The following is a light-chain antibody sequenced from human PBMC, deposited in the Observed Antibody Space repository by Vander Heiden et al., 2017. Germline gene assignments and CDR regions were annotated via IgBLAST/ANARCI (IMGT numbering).Light chain of an antibody. CDR2: AAS. CDR3: QQLNSYPLFT. Sequence: DIQLTQSPSFLSASVGDRVTITCRASQGISSYLAWYQQKPGKAPKLLIYAASTLQSGVPSRFSGSGSGTEFTLTISSLQPEDFATYYCQQLNSYPLFTFGHGTNVDIK. J-gene: IGKJ3*01. CDR1: QGISSY. V-gene: IGKV1-9*01.